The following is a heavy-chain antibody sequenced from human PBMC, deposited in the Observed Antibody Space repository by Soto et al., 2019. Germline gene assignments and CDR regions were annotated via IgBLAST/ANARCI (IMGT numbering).Heavy chain of an antibody. D-gene: IGHD6-19*01. V-gene: IGHV3-64D*06. Sequence: VGSLRLSCSASGFTFNSYAMHWVRQAPGKGLEFVSAISSYGADTYYADSVKGRFAISRDNSKNTLYLQMSSLRAEDTALYSCVKEGYMRSDWYGQFDYWGQGALVTVSS. CDR3: VKEGYMRSDWYGQFDY. CDR1: GFTFNSYA. J-gene: IGHJ4*02. CDR2: ISSYGADT.